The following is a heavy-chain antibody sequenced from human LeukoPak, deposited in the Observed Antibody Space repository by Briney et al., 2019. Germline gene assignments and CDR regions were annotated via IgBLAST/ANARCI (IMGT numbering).Heavy chain of an antibody. CDR1: GGSISSYY. CDR3: ARDQSASGYYGMDV. CDR2: IYYSGST. V-gene: IGHV4-59*01. Sequence: SETLSLTCTVSGGSISSYYWSWIRQPPGKGLEWIGYIYYSGSTNYNPSLKSRVTISVDTSKNQFSLNLSSVTAADTAVYYCARDQSASGYYGMDVWGEGTTVTVSS. J-gene: IGHJ6*04.